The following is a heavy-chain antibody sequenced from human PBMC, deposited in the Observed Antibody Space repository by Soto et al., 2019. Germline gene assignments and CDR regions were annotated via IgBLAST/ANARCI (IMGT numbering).Heavy chain of an antibody. V-gene: IGHV1-46*01. CDR2: INPSGGST. Sequence: ASLKVSCKASGYTFTSYYMHWVRQAPGQGLEWMGIINPSGGSTSYAQKFQGRVTMTRETSTSTVYMELSSLRSEDTAVYYCARDRLGAPVGAVAGTPARYYYGMDVWGQGTTVTVSS. J-gene: IGHJ6*02. CDR1: GYTFTSYY. D-gene: IGHD6-19*01. CDR3: ARDRLGAPVGAVAGTPARYYYGMDV.